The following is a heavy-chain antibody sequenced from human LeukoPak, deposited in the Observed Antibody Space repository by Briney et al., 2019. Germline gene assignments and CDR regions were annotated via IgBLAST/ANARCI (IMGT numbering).Heavy chain of an antibody. D-gene: IGHD3-22*01. CDR2: IWYDGSNK. Sequence: GRSLGLSCAASGFTFSSYGMHWVRQAPGKGLEWVAVIWYDGSNKYYADSVKGRFTISRDNSKNTLYLQMNSLRAEDTAVYYCARGRGGWYYDSSGYYSPDYWGQGTLVTVSS. J-gene: IGHJ4*02. CDR1: GFTFSSYG. CDR3: ARGRGGWYYDSSGYYSPDY. V-gene: IGHV3-33*01.